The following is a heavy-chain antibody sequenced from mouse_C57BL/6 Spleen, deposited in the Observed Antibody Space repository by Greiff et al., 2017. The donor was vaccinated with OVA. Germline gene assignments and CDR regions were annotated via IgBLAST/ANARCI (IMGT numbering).Heavy chain of an antibody. D-gene: IGHD2-4*01. CDR2: IDPETGGT. CDR3: TRQNYDSYYYAMDY. CDR1: GYTFTDYE. Sequence: VQLQQSGAELVRPGASVTLSCKASGYTFTDYEMHWVKQTPVHGLEWIGAIDPETGGTAYNQKFKGKAILTADKSSSTAYMELRSLSSEDSAVYYCTRQNYDSYYYAMDYWGQGTSVTVSS. V-gene: IGHV1-15*01. J-gene: IGHJ4*01.